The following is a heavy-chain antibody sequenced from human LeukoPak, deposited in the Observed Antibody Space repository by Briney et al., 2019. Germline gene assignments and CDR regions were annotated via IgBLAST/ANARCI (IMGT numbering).Heavy chain of an antibody. D-gene: IGHD3-22*01. CDR1: GFIFRNYT. CDR3: TRVLYYDSTGYFGLGY. J-gene: IGHJ4*02. Sequence: GGSLRLSCAASGFIFRNYTMNWVRQAPGKGLEWVSSISTGGSNIVYADSVKGRFTISRDNAKNSLYLQMNSLRAEDTAVYYYTRVLYYDSTGYFGLGYWGQGTLVTVSS. V-gene: IGHV3-21*01. CDR2: ISTGGSNI.